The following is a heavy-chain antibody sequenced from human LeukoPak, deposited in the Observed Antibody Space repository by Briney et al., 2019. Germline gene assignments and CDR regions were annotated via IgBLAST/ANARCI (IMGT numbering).Heavy chain of an antibody. V-gene: IGHV4-34*01. J-gene: IGHJ4*02. CDR3: ARGGVVGFRAVIAARPPTTIDY. CDR1: GGSFSGYY. D-gene: IGHD6-6*01. Sequence: SETLSLTCAVYGGSFSGYYWSWIRQPLGKGLEWIGEINHSGSTKYNPSLKSRVTISVDTTKNQFSLKLRCVTAADTSVYYRARGGVVGFRAVIAARPPTTIDYWGQGTLVTVSS. CDR2: INHSGST.